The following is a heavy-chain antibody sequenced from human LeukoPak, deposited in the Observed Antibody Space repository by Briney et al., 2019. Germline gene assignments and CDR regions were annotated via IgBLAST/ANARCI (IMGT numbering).Heavy chain of an antibody. Sequence: GGSLRLSCAASGFTFSSYAMSWVRQAPGRGLEWVSAISGSGGSTYYADSVKGRFTISRDNSKNTLYLQMNSLRAEDTAVYYCAKDLGIVVAIDAFDIWGQGTMVTVSS. J-gene: IGHJ3*02. D-gene: IGHD2-15*01. CDR2: ISGSGGST. V-gene: IGHV3-23*01. CDR1: GFTFSSYA. CDR3: AKDLGIVVAIDAFDI.